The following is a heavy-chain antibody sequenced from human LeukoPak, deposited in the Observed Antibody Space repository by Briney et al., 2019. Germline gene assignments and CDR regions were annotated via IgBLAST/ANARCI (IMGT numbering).Heavy chain of an antibody. CDR1: GFTFSNYA. J-gene: IGHJ5*02. CDR3: ARDRGPSIVVVPAAPFEGWFDP. Sequence: QTGGSLRLSCAASGFTFSNYAMSWVRQAPGKGLEWVSAISGSGGSTYSADSVKGRFTISRDNSKNTLYLQMNSLRAEDTAVYYCARDRGPSIVVVPAAPFEGWFDPWGQGTLVTVSS. CDR2: ISGSGGST. D-gene: IGHD2-2*01. V-gene: IGHV3-23*01.